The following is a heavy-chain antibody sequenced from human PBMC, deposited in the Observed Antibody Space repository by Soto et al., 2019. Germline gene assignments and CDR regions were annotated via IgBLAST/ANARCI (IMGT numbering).Heavy chain of an antibody. J-gene: IGHJ3*02. CDR3: ARGSTQGIAVAGYRYDAFDI. V-gene: IGHV4-34*01. CDR1: GGSFSGYY. Sequence: SETLSLTCAVYGGSFSGYYWSWIRQPPGKGLEWIGEINHSGSTNYNPSLKSRVTISVDTSKNQFSLKLSSVTAADTAVYYCARGSTQGIAVAGYRYDAFDIWGQGTMVTVSS. CDR2: INHSGST. D-gene: IGHD6-19*01.